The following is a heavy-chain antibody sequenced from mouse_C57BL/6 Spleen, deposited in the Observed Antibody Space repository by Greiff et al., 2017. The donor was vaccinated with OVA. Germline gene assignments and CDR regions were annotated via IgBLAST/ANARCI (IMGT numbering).Heavy chain of an antibody. D-gene: IGHD2-4*01. V-gene: IGHV1-53*01. CDR2: INPSNGGT. CDR3: ARSDYAGAWFAY. CDR1: GYTFTSYW. J-gene: IGHJ3*01. Sequence: QVQLQQPGTELVKPGASVKLSCKASGYTFTSYWMHWVKQRPGQGLEWIGNINPSNGGTNYNEKFKSKATLTVDKSSSTAYMRLSSLTSEDSAVYYCARSDYAGAWFAYWGQGTLVTVSA.